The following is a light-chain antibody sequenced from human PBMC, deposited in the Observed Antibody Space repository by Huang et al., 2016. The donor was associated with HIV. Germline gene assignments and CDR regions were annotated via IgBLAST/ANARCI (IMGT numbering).Light chain of an antibody. V-gene: IGKV1-NL1*01. Sequence: GDRVTITCRASQDIGDSFAWYQQKPGKAPNLLLYAASRLISGVPSRFSGSGSGTDHTLTISSLQPGDFATYYCQQYYSPPYTFGQGTNLEIK. CDR1: QDIGDS. CDR2: AAS. CDR3: QQYYSPPYT. J-gene: IGKJ2*01.